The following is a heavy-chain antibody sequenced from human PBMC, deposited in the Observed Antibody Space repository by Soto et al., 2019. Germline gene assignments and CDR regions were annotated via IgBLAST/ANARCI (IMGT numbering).Heavy chain of an antibody. J-gene: IGHJ3*02. Sequence: GGSLRLSCAASGFTFSSYGMHWVRQAPGKGLEWVAVIWYDGSNKYYADSVKGRFTISRDNSKNTLYLQMNSLRAEDTAVYYRARDPHLYYYDSSGYGAFDIWGQGTMVTVSS. CDR1: GFTFSSYG. CDR3: ARDPHLYYYDSSGYGAFDI. CDR2: IWYDGSNK. V-gene: IGHV3-33*01. D-gene: IGHD3-22*01.